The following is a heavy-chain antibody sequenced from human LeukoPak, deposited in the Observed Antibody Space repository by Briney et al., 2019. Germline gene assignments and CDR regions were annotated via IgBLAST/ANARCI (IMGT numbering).Heavy chain of an antibody. CDR2: ISYEGSNK. J-gene: IGHJ4*02. CDR1: GFTFSSYG. CDR3: AKDYYDSSGYYPDY. V-gene: IGHV3-30*18. Sequence: PGRSLRLSCAASGFTFSSYGMHWVRQAPGKGLEWVAVISYEGSNKYYADSVKGRFTISRDNSKNTLYLQMNSLTAEDTAVYYCAKDYYDSSGYYPDYWGQGTLVTVSS. D-gene: IGHD3-22*01.